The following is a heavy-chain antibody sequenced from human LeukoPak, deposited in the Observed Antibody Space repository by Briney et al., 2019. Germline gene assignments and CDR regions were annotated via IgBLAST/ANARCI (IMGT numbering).Heavy chain of an antibody. Sequence: GGSLRLSCAASGFTFGNYSMTWVRQAPGKGLEWISSISSSSSYIHYADSVKGRFTISRDNAKNSLYLQMNSLRAEDTALYYCAKDSGYYQVDYWGQGTLVTVSS. J-gene: IGHJ4*02. V-gene: IGHV3-21*01. D-gene: IGHD3-22*01. CDR3: AKDSGYYQVDY. CDR2: ISSSSSYI. CDR1: GFTFGNYS.